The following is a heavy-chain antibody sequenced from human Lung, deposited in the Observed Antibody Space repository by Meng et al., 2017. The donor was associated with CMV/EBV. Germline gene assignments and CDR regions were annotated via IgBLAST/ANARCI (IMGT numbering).Heavy chain of an antibody. J-gene: IGHJ4*02. CDR1: GGTFSSYK. V-gene: IGHV1-69*10. Sequence: SSVXVSXXASGGTFSSYKIDWVRQAPGQGLEWVGRIIPVLGIANYAQKFQGRVMITADKSTSTAYMEVSSLRSEDTAVYYCARDFLGSCRSANCYTLTFDYWGQGTXVTVSS. D-gene: IGHD2-2*02. CDR3: ARDFLGSCRSANCYTLTFDY. CDR2: IIPVLGIA.